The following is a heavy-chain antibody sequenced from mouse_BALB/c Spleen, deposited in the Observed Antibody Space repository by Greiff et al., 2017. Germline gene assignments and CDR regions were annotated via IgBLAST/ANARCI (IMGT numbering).Heavy chain of an antibody. Sequence: EVKVVESGGDLVKPGGSLKLSCAASGFTFSSYGMSWVRQTPDKRLEWIATISSGGSYTYYPDSVKGRFTISRDNAKNTLYLQRSSLKSEDTAMYYCARLYGYDQAWFAYWGQGTLVTVSA. V-gene: IGHV5-6*01. D-gene: IGHD2-2*01. CDR2: ISSGGSYT. J-gene: IGHJ3*01. CDR3: ARLYGYDQAWFAY. CDR1: GFTFSSYG.